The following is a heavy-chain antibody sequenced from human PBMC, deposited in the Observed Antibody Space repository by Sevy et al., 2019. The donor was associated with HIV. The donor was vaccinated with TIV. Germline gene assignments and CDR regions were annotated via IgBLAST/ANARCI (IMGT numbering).Heavy chain of an antibody. CDR1: GGSISSSSYY. D-gene: IGHD6-13*01. CDR2: IYYSGST. Sequence: SETLSLTCTVSGGSISSSSYYWGWIRQPPGKGLEGIGSIYYSGSTYYNPSLKSRVTISVDTSKNQFSLMLSSVTAADTAVYYCARHARGFSWARPRLTYFDYWGQGTLVTVSS. J-gene: IGHJ4*02. V-gene: IGHV4-39*01. CDR3: ARHARGFSWARPRLTYFDY.